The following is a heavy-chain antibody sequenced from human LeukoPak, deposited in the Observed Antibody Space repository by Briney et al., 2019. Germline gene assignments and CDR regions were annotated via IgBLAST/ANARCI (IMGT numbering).Heavy chain of an antibody. CDR3: AKDQDIVVVPAAYPSNWFDP. V-gene: IGHV3-23*01. Sequence: GRSLRLSCAASGFTFSSDAMSWVRQAPGKGLEWVSAISGSGGSTYYADSAKGRFTISRDNSKNTLYLQMNSLRAEDTAVYYCAKDQDIVVVPAAYPSNWFDPWGQGTLVTVSS. D-gene: IGHD2-2*01. CDR1: GFTFSSDA. CDR2: ISGSGGST. J-gene: IGHJ5*02.